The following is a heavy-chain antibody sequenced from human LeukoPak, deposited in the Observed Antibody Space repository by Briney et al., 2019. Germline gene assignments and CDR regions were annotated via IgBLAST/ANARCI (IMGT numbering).Heavy chain of an antibody. CDR3: ARNRFYLTGAYYFDP. D-gene: IGHD3-22*01. V-gene: IGHV4-59*01. CDR1: GASMKNSF. Sequence: SETLSLTCSVSGASMKNSFWSWIRQPPGKGLEWTGYISDSGNTNYNPSLKSRVTFSIDTSKGQFYLNLRSVTAADTALYFCARNRFYLTGAYYFDPWGRGTQVTVSS. CDR2: ISDSGNT. J-gene: IGHJ5*02.